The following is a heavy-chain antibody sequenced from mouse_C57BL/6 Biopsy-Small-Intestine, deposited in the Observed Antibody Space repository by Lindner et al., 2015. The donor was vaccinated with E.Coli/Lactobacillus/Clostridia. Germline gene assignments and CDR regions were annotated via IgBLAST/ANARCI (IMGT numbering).Heavy chain of an antibody. D-gene: IGHD2-3*01. CDR2: IYPGDGNT. CDR3: ARREGYLY. J-gene: IGHJ3*01. Sequence: VQLQESGPELVKPGASVKISCKASDYAFSSSWMNWVKQRPGKGLEWIGRIYPGDGNTNYNGKFKGKATLTADKSSSTAYIQLSSLTSEDSAVYFCARREGYLYWGQGTLVTVS. V-gene: IGHV1-82*01. CDR1: DYAFSSSW.